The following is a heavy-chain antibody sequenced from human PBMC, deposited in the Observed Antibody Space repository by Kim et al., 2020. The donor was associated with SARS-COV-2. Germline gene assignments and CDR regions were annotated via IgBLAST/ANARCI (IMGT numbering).Heavy chain of an antibody. CDR2: ISYDGSNK. CDR1: GFTFSSYG. J-gene: IGHJ4*02. D-gene: IGHD5-18*01. CDR3: AKDRDTAMVTGGFFDY. V-gene: IGHV3-30*18. Sequence: GGSLRLSCAASGFTFSSYGMHWVRQAPGKGLEWVAVISYDGSNKYYADSVKGRFTISRDNSKNTLYLQMNSLRAEDTAVYYCAKDRDTAMVTGGFFDYWGQGTLVTVSS.